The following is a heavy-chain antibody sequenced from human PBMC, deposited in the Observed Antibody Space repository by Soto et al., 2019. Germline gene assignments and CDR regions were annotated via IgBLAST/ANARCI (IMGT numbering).Heavy chain of an antibody. CDR1: GDSISSYY. V-gene: IGHV4-59*01. Sequence: PSETLSLTCTVSGDSISSYYWSWIRQPPGKGLEWIGYIYYSGSTNYNPSLKSRVTISVDTSKNQFSLKLSSVTAADTAVYYCARVSQGSGSYLDYYYGMDVWGQGTTVTVSS. CDR2: IYYSGST. D-gene: IGHD3-10*01. J-gene: IGHJ6*02. CDR3: ARVSQGSGSYLDYYYGMDV.